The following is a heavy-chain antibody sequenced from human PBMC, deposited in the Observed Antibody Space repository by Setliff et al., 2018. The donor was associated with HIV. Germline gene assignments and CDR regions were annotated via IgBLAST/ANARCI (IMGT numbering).Heavy chain of an antibody. V-gene: IGHV5-51*01. CDR1: GYNFPNYW. D-gene: IGHD3-10*01. Sequence: PGESLKISCRGSGYNFPNYWIAWVRQMPGKGLEWMGIIYPDNSDARYGPSFQGQVTISVDKTMRTAYLQWSSLKASDTAIYYCARGSSSVNYYNYGLDVWGQWTTVTVSS. CDR2: IYPDNSDA. J-gene: IGHJ6*02. CDR3: ARGSSSVNYYNYGLDV.